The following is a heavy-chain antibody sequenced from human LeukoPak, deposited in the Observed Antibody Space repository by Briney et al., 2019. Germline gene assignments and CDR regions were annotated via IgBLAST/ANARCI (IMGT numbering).Heavy chain of an antibody. Sequence: SETLSLTCTVSGGSISTYYWSWIRQPPGKGLEWIGCIYYSGGTTNSNPSLKSRVTISVDTSKNQFSLKLSSVTAADTAVYYCARASRPRATSFDLWGRGTLVTVSS. V-gene: IGHV4-59*12. J-gene: IGHJ2*01. CDR3: ARASRPRATSFDL. CDR1: GGSISTYY. D-gene: IGHD1-26*01. CDR2: IYYSGGTT.